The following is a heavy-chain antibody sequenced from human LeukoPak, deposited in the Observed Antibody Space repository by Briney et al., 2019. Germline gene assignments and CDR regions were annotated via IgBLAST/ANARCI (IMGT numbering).Heavy chain of an antibody. CDR3: VKDSPPRYSGSPPAY. D-gene: IGHD1-26*01. V-gene: IGHV3-7*03. CDR1: GSTFNNYW. J-gene: IGHJ4*02. CDR2: IKQDGSEK. Sequence: GGSLRLSCAASGSTFNNYWMTWVRQAPGKGLEWVANIKQDGSEKQYVDSVKGRFTISRDNAKNSLYLQINSLRAEDTAVYYCVKDSPPRYSGSPPAYWGQGTLVTVSS.